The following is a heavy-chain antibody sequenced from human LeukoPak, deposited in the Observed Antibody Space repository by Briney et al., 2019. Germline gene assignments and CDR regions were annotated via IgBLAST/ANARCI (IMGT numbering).Heavy chain of an antibody. D-gene: IGHD3-10*01. CDR1: GINVRSNY. V-gene: IGHV3-53*01. Sequence: GGSLRLSCAASGINVRSNYMSWVRQAPGKGLEWVSVIYSSGTTYYADSVRGRFSISRDNFKNTVYLQMNSLRAEDTAVYYCARDGAAGDISYYDYYMDVWGKGTTVTVSS. J-gene: IGHJ6*03. CDR2: IYSSGTT. CDR3: ARDGAAGDISYYDYYMDV.